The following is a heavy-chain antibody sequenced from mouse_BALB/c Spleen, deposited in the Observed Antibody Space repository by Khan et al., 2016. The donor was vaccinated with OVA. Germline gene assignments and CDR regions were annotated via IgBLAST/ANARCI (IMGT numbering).Heavy chain of an antibody. Sequence: VQLEESGPGLVAPSQSLSITCTVSGFSLTSYGVGWVRQPPGKGLEWLGVIWGDGSTNYHSALISRLNINKDNPNSQVFLKPHSLQTDDTSTYYCALYYYGRAWFAYWGQGTLVTVSA. CDR2: IWGDGST. CDR3: ALYYYGRAWFAY. J-gene: IGHJ3*01. V-gene: IGHV2-3*01. D-gene: IGHD1-1*01. CDR1: GFSLTSYG.